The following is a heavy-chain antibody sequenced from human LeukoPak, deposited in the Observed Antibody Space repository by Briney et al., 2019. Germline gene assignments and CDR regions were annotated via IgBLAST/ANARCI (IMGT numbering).Heavy chain of an antibody. CDR1: GGSISSYSYY. D-gene: IGHD4-23*01. CDR2: IYYSGNT. V-gene: IGHV4-39*02. Sequence: PSETLSLTCTVSGGSISSYSYYWGWIRQPPGKGLEWIGSIYYSGNTYNNPSLKSRVTMSVDTSKNQFSLVLNSVTAADTAVYYCARDLLNEGNHLDYWGQGALVTVSS. CDR3: ARDLLNEGNHLDY. J-gene: IGHJ4*02.